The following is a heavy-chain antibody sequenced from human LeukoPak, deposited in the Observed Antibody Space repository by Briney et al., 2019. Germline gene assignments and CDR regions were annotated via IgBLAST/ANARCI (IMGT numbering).Heavy chain of an antibody. Sequence: SETLSLTCAVSGFSFSGYYWSWIRQPPGKGLEWIGEINHSGGTKYNPYLKSRVTISIATPENQFSLKLSSVTAADTAVYYCARIRCGHTNGICYNYWGQGTLVTVSS. CDR2: INHSGGT. CDR1: GFSFSGYY. CDR3: ARIRCGHTNGICYNY. D-gene: IGHD2-8*01. V-gene: IGHV4-34*01. J-gene: IGHJ4*02.